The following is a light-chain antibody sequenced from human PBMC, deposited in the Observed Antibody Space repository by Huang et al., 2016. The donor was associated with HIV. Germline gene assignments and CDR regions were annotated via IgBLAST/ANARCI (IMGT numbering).Light chain of an antibody. Sequence: DIQVTQSPSSLSASVGDRVTIPCQASQDITDDLNWYQQTPGKAPKLLIADASNWASGVPSRFSGTRSGTDFTLTITSLQPEDIATYYCQQYDTLPYTFGQGTKLEI. V-gene: IGKV1-33*01. J-gene: IGKJ2*01. CDR1: QDITDD. CDR3: QQYDTLPYT. CDR2: DAS.